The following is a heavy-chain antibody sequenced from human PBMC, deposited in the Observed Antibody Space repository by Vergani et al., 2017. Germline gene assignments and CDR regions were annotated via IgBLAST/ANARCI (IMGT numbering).Heavy chain of an antibody. CDR3: ASARYQLLWVPLFDY. J-gene: IGHJ4*02. V-gene: IGHV1-3*01. Sequence: QVQLVQSGAEVKKPGASVKVSCKASGYTFTSYAMHWVRQAPGQRLEWMGWINAGNGNTKYSQKFQGRITMTRDTSISTAYMELSRLRSDDTAVYYCASARYQLLWVPLFDYWGQGTLVTVSS. D-gene: IGHD2-2*01. CDR1: GYTFTSYA. CDR2: INAGNGNT.